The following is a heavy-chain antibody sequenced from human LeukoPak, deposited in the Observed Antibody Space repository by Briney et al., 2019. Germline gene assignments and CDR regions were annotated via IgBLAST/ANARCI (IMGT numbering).Heavy chain of an antibody. CDR2: IVVGSGNT. V-gene: IGHV1-58*01. CDR3: AADSPLTASSWYYY. CDR1: GFTFTSSA. D-gene: IGHD6-13*01. J-gene: IGHJ4*02. Sequence: ASVKVSCKASGFTFTSSAVQWVRQARGQRLEWIGWIVVGSGNTNYAQKFQERVTITRDMSTSTAYMELSSLRSEDTAVYYCAADSPLTASSWYYYWGLGTLVSVSS.